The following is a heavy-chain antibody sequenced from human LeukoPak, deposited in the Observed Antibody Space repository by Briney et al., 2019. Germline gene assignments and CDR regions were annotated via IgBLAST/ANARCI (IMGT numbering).Heavy chain of an antibody. D-gene: IGHD3-9*01. CDR2: MNPNSGNT. V-gene: IGHV1-8*03. CDR1: GYTFTSYD. Sequence: ASVKVSCKASGYTFTSYDINWVRQATGQGLEWMGWMNPNSGNTGYAQKFQGRVTITRNTSISTAYMELSSLRSEDTAVYYCASFDWSWIPERPPQYFQHWGQGTLVTVSS. J-gene: IGHJ1*01. CDR3: ASFDWSWIPERPPQYFQH.